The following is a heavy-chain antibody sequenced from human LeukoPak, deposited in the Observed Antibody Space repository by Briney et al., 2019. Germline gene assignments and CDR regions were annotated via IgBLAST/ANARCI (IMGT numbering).Heavy chain of an antibody. V-gene: IGHV1-8*03. CDR2: MNPNSGNT. D-gene: IGHD3-3*01. J-gene: IGHJ6*03. Sequence: ASVKVSCKASGYTFTSYDINWVRQAPGQGLEWMGWMNPNSGNTGYAQKFQGRVTITRNNSISTSYMELSSLRSEDTAVYYCARGAVGYDFWSGYSYYYYMDVWGKGTTVTVSS. CDR3: ARGAVGYDFWSGYSYYYYMDV. CDR1: GYTFTSYD.